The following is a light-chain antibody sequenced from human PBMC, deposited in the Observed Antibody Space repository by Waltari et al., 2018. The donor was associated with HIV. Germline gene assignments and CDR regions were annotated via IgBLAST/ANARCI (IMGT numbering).Light chain of an antibody. J-gene: IGLJ3*02. CDR1: SSNVGGYNL. CDR3: CSYMSGSTLV. Sequence: QSALTQPPSASGSPGQSVTISCTGTSSNVGGYNLVSWYQQHPDKALKLVIFDANTRPSGIPFRFSASKSGNTASLTISGLQPEDEADYYCCSYMSGSTLVFGGGTKVIV. V-gene: IGLV2-14*02. CDR2: DAN.